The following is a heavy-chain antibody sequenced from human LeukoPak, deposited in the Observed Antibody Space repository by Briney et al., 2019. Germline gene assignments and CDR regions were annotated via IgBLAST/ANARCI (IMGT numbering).Heavy chain of an antibody. CDR1: GFTFSSYW. CDR3: AKKYRSVQFFYMDV. D-gene: IGHD2-2*01. V-gene: IGHV3-7*03. Sequence: GGSLRLSCTASGFTFSSYWMTWVRQAPGKGLEWVANIKQDGSEEYYVDSLKGRFTISRDNGKNSLYLQMNSLRAEDTAIYYCAKKYRSVQFFYMDVWGKGTTVTISS. CDR2: IKQDGSEE. J-gene: IGHJ6*03.